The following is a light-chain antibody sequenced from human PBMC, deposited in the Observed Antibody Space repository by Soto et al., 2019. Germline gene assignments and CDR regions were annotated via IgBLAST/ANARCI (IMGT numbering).Light chain of an antibody. V-gene: IGLV2-14*03. CDR1: SSDVGGYNY. Sequence: SVLTQPASVSGSPGQSITISCTGTSSDVGGYNYVSWHQQHPGKAPKLMIYDVSNRPSGVSNRFSGSKSGNTASLTISGLQAEDEADYYCSSYTSSSTYVFGPGTKVTVL. CDR2: DVS. CDR3: SSYTSSSTYV. J-gene: IGLJ1*01.